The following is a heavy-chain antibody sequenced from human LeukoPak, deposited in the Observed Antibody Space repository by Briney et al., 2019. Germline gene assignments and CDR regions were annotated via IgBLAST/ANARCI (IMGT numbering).Heavy chain of an antibody. CDR2: IYYGGNT. CDR1: GGSISSGGYY. CDR3: ARYNGYANWFDP. J-gene: IGHJ5*02. V-gene: IGHV4-30-4*01. Sequence: PSETLSLTCTVSGGSISSGGYYWGWIRQPPGKGLEWIGYIYYGGNTYYNSSLKSRVTISVDTSKSQFSLKLSSVTAADTAVYYCARYNGYANWFDPWGQGTLVTVSS. D-gene: IGHD5-12*01.